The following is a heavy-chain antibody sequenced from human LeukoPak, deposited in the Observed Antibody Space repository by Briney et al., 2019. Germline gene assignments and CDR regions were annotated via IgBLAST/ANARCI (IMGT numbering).Heavy chain of an antibody. Sequence: GGSLRLSCAASGFTFSSYAMSWVRQAPGKGLGWVSAISGSGGSTYYADSMKGRFTISRDNSKNTLYLQMNSLRVEDTAVYYCARDRDSSSWYGYWGQGTLVTVSS. J-gene: IGHJ4*02. CDR1: GFTFSSYA. CDR3: ARDRDSSSWYGY. D-gene: IGHD6-13*01. CDR2: ISGSGGST. V-gene: IGHV3-23*01.